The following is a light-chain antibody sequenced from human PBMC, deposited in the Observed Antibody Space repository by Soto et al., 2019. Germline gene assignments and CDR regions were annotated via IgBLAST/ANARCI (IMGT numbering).Light chain of an antibody. J-gene: IGLJ1*01. Sequence: QSVLTQPPSASGTPGQSVTISCSGSSSNIGSNYVYWYQQLPGTAPKLLIYRNNQRPSGVPDRFSGSKSGTSASLAISGLRSEDEADYYCAAWDDSLSGRGVFGTGTKVTVL. CDR3: AAWDDSLSGRGV. CDR1: SSNIGSNY. V-gene: IGLV1-47*01. CDR2: RNN.